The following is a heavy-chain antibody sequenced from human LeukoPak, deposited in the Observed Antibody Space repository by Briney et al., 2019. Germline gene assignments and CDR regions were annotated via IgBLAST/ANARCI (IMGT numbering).Heavy chain of an antibody. CDR1: GYSISSGYY. CDR3: ARGPRPGWFDP. CDR2: IYHSGST. V-gene: IGHV4-38-2*02. Sequence: SETLSLTCTVSGYSISSGYYWGWIRQPPGKGLEWIGSIYHSGSTYYNPSLKSRVTISVDTSKNQFSLKLSSVTAADTAVYYCARGPRPGWFDPWGQGTLVTVSS. J-gene: IGHJ5*02.